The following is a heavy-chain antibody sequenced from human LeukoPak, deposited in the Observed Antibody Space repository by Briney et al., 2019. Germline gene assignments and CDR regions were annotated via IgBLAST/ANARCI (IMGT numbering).Heavy chain of an antibody. V-gene: IGHV4-39*01. Sequence: SETLSLTCTASGGSIRSSSYYWSWIRQPPGKGLEWIGSIYYDGSPYYNPSLKSRVTISVDTSKNQFSLKVRSVTAADTAVYYCARQVLEMTAMYAFDIWGQGTIVTVSS. CDR3: ARQVLEMTAMYAFDI. D-gene: IGHD5-24*01. CDR2: IYYDGSP. CDR1: GGSIRSSSYY. J-gene: IGHJ3*02.